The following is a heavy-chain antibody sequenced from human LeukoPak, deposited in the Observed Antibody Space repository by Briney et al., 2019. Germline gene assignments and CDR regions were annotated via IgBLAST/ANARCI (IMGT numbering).Heavy chain of an antibody. CDR3: ARVLGYCSSTSCYGGWFDS. Sequence: ASVKVSCKASGYTFTSYDINWVRQATGQGLEWMGWMNPNSGNTGYAQKFQGRVTITRNTSISTAYMELSSLRSEDTAVYYCARVLGYCSSTSCYGGWFDSWGQGTLVTVSS. CDR2: MNPNSGNT. V-gene: IGHV1-8*03. CDR1: GYTFTSYD. D-gene: IGHD2-2*01. J-gene: IGHJ5*01.